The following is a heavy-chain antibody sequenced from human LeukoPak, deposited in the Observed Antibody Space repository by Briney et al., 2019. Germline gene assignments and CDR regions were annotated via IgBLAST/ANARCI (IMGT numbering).Heavy chain of an antibody. CDR3: ARGYYVSSGYYCLDY. CDR2: IIPIHGIA. Sequence: SVKVSCKASVGTFSRYAISWVRQTPGQGLEWMGRIIPIHGIANYAQKFQGRVTITADKSTSTAYMELRSLRSEDTAVYYCARGYYVSSGYYCLDYWGQGTLVTVSS. CDR1: VGTFSRYA. J-gene: IGHJ4*02. D-gene: IGHD3-22*01. V-gene: IGHV1-69*04.